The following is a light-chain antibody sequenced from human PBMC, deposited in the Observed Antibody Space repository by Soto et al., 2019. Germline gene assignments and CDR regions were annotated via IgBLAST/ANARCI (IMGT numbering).Light chain of an antibody. CDR2: DAS. J-gene: IGKJ4*01. Sequence: EIVLTQSPATLSLSPGERATLSCRASQSVSRYLAWYQQKPGQAPRLLIYDASNRATGIPARFSGSGSGTDFTLTFSSLEPEDFAVYYCEQRSDWPLTFGGGTKVEIK. CDR1: QSVSRY. V-gene: IGKV3-11*01. CDR3: EQRSDWPLT.